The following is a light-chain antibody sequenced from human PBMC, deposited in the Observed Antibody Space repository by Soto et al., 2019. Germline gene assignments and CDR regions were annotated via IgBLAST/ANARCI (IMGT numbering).Light chain of an antibody. J-gene: IGLJ1*01. Sequence: QSALTQPASVSGSPGQSITISCTGTSSDVGSSNLVSWYQQHPGKTPKLIIYEGSRRPSGVSGRFSGSMSGNAASLTISGPQAEDEADYYCCSFARSSTSYVFGTGTKVTVL. CDR3: CSFARSSTSYV. CDR1: SSDVGSSNL. CDR2: EGS. V-gene: IGLV2-23*01.